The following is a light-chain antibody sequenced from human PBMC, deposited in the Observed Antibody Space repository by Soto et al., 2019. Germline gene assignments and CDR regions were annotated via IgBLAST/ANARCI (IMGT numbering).Light chain of an antibody. CDR1: SSNIGAGYD. J-gene: IGLJ2*01. CDR3: QSYDSSLSAVV. CDR2: ANS. V-gene: IGLV1-40*01. Sequence: QAVVTQPPSVSGAPGQRVTISCTGSSSNIGAGYDVHWYQQFPGTAPKLLIYANSHRPSGVPDRFSVSKSFTSASLAIAGLQAEDEADYYCQSYDSSLSAVVFGGGTKVTVL.